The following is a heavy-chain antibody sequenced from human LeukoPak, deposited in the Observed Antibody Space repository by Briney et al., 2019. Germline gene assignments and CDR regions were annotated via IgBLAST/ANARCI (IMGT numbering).Heavy chain of an antibody. V-gene: IGHV3-23*01. D-gene: IGHD5-18*01. CDR3: AMQLWSPGY. J-gene: IGHJ4*02. CDR2: ISNSGGST. Sequence: PGGSLRLSCAASGFTFSSYAMSWVRQAPGKGLERVSTISNSGGSTHYADSVKGRFTISRDNSKNTLYLQINSLRAEDTAVYYCAMQLWSPGYWGQGTLVTVSA. CDR1: GFTFSSYA.